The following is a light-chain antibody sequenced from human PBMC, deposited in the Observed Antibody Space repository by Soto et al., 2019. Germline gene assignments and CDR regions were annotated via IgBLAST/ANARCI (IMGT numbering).Light chain of an antibody. Sequence: QAVVTQPASVSGSPGLSITISCTGTSSDVGGYNYVSWYQQHPGKAPKLMIYEVNNRPSGVSNRFSGSKSGNTASLTISGLQAEDEADYYCSSYTSSSTNVVFGGGTKVTVL. CDR3: SSYTSSSTNVV. CDR1: SSDVGGYNY. V-gene: IGLV2-14*01. CDR2: EVN. J-gene: IGLJ2*01.